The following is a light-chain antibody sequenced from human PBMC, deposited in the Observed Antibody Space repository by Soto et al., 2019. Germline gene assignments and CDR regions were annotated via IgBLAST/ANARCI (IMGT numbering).Light chain of an antibody. Sequence: EMVLTQSPATLYLSPGERDTLSCRASQSVTSSYLAWYQRKPGQATRLLIYGASSRATGIPDKFSGSGSVTAVTLTISRLEREDFEVCYCQQYGSSLALTFGGGTKVDIK. J-gene: IGKJ4*01. V-gene: IGKV3-20*01. CDR1: QSVTSSY. CDR3: QQYGSSLALT. CDR2: GAS.